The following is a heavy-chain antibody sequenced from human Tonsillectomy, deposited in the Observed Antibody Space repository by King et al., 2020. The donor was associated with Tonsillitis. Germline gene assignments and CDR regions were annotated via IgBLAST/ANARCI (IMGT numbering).Heavy chain of an antibody. CDR3: ARLAHYYGSGSSPYGMDV. J-gene: IGHJ6*02. D-gene: IGHD3-10*01. CDR1: GYSFTSYW. Sequence: VQLVESGAELKKPGESLRISCKGSGYSFTSYWITWVHQMPGKGLEWMGRIDPRDSYTKYSPSFQGHVTISDDESISTAYLQWSSLKASDTATYYCARLAHYYGSGSSPYGMDVWGQGTPVTVSS. V-gene: IGHV5-10-1*03. CDR2: IDPRDSYT.